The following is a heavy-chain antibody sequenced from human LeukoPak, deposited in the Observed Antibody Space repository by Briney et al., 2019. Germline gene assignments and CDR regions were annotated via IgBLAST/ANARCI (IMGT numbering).Heavy chain of an antibody. Sequence: ESSETLSLTCAVYGGSFSGYYWSWIRQPPGKGLEWIGEINQSGSTNYNPSLKSRVTISVDTSKNQFSLKLSSVTAADTAVYYCARGRRDLLRLGELIRNWFDPWGQGTLVTVSS. CDR2: INQSGST. J-gene: IGHJ5*02. V-gene: IGHV4-34*01. CDR3: ARGRRDLLRLGELIRNWFDP. CDR1: GGSFSGYY. D-gene: IGHD3-16*01.